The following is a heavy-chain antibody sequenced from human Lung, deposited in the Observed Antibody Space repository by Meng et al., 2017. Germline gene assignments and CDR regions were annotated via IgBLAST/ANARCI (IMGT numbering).Heavy chain of an antibody. J-gene: IGHJ4*02. V-gene: IGHV1-2*06. CDR3: VRDEDISSAGKLFGDY. CDR1: GYNFPDYW. Sequence: QLVQSGGEVRKPGASLKVPCKPSGYNFPDYWLHWVRRAPGQCLEWMGRIDPKSGDTHYAQRFQGRVTMTGDTSISTAYMELSGLRSDDTAMYYCVRDEDISSAGKLFGDYWGQGTLVTVSS. CDR2: IDPKSGDT. D-gene: IGHD6-13*01.